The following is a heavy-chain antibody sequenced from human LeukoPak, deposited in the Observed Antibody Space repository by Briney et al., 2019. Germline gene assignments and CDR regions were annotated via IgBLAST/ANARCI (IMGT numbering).Heavy chain of an antibody. CDR2: IGIAGDT. D-gene: IGHD2-2*01. CDR3: ARVSTSGYDI. J-gene: IGHJ3*02. CDR1: GFTFSSYD. V-gene: IGHV3-13*01. Sequence: PGGSLRLSCAASGFTFSSYDMHWVRQATGKGLEWVSGIGIAGDTYYRGSVKGRFTISRENAKNSLYLQMSSLRARDTAVYYCARVSTSGYDIWGRGTMVTVSS.